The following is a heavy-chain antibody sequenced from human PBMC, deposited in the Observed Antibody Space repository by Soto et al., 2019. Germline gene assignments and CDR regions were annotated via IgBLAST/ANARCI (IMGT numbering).Heavy chain of an antibody. CDR3: ARQVTYTIFGVVISSEDYYYGMDV. V-gene: IGHV5-51*01. Sequence: GESLKISCKCSGYSFTSYWIGWVRQVPGKGLEWMGIIYPGDSDTRYSPSFQGQVTISADKSISTAYLQWSSLKASDTAMYYCARQVTYTIFGVVISSEDYYYGMDVWGQGTTVTVSS. CDR2: IYPGDSDT. D-gene: IGHD3-3*01. CDR1: GYSFTSYW. J-gene: IGHJ6*02.